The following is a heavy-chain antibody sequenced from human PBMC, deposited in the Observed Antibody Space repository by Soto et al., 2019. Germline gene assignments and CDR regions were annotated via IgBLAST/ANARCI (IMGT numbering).Heavy chain of an antibody. J-gene: IGHJ4*02. CDR1: GFTFSSYG. V-gene: IGHV3-30*03. D-gene: IGHD6-19*01. Sequence: PGGSLRLSCAASGFTFSSYGMHWVRQAPGKGLEWVAVISYDGSNKYYADSVKGRFTISRDSSKNTLYLQMNSLRAEDTAVYYCARGHINGWNFDYWGRGTLVTVSS. CDR2: ISYDGSNK. CDR3: ARGHINGWNFDY.